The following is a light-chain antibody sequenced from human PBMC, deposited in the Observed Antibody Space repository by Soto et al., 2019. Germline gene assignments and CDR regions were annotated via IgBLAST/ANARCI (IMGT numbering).Light chain of an antibody. Sequence: EIVLTQSPATLSLSPGERATLSCGASQSVSSYLAWYQQKPGQAPRLLIYDASNRATGIPARFSGSGSGTDFTLTFSSLEPEDFAVYYCQQRSNWLWTFGQGTKVEIK. V-gene: IGKV3-11*01. CDR3: QQRSNWLWT. CDR2: DAS. CDR1: QSVSSY. J-gene: IGKJ1*01.